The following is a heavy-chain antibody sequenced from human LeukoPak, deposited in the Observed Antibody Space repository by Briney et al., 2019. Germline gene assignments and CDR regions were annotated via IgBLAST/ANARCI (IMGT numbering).Heavy chain of an antibody. CDR1: GGSISSSSFY. D-gene: IGHD3/OR15-3a*01. CDR2: VYSRGST. Sequence: SETLSLTCTVSGGSISSSSFYWGWLRQPPGTGLEGIGSVYSRGSTYYTPSLKSRVTISIDTSKNQFSLRLTSVTATDTAVYYCARDDFWAGYYSFAYWSQGTLVTVSS. J-gene: IGHJ4*02. V-gene: IGHV4-39*07. CDR3: ARDDFWAGYYSFAY.